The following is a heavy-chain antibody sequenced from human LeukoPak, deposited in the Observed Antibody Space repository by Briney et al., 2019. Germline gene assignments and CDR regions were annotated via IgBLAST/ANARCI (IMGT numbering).Heavy chain of an antibody. D-gene: IGHD4-23*01. CDR3: ASRFDYGGNRGYGMDV. CDR2: TFYSGST. J-gene: IGHJ6*02. V-gene: IGHV4-31*03. CDR1: GGSISSGDYY. Sequence: PSQTLSLTCTVSGGSISSGDYYWSWIRQHPEKGLEWIGYTFYSGSTYYNPSLKSRVTISVDTSKNQFSLKVSSVTVADTAVYYCASRFDYGGNRGYGMDVWGQGTTVSVSS.